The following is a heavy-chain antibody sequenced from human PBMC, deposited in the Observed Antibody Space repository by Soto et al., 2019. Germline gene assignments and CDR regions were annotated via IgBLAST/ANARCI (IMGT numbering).Heavy chain of an antibody. V-gene: IGHV3-49*03. CDR2: IRSKAYGGTT. D-gene: IGHD5-18*01. CDR1: GFTFGDYA. CDR3: ASFWGGHSYGYTPAYYYMDV. Sequence: GGSLRLSCTASGFTFGDYAMSWFRQAPGKGLEWVGFIRSKAYGGTTEYAASVKGRFTISRDDSKSIAYLQMNSLKTEDTAVYYCASFWGGHSYGYTPAYYYMDVWGKGTTVTVSS. J-gene: IGHJ6*03.